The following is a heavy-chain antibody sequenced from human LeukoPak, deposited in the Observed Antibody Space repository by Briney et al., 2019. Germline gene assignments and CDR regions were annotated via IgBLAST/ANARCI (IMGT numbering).Heavy chain of an antibody. J-gene: IGHJ4*02. CDR3: ARNIPVTRWGY. CDR1: GFSFSDYY. Sequence: GGSLRLSCAASGFSFSDYYMSWIRQAPGKGLEWVSMISSSGGSVSYADSVRGRFTISRDNAKNSLYLQMNSLRAEDTAVYYCARNIPVTRWGYWGQGTLVTVSS. D-gene: IGHD2-21*01. CDR2: ISSSGGSV. V-gene: IGHV3-11*04.